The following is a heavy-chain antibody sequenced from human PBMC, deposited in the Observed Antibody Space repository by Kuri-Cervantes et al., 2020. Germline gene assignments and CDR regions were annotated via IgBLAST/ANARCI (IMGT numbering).Heavy chain of an antibody. J-gene: IGHJ3*02. Sequence: GGSLRLSCAASGFTFSSYAMSWVRQAPGKGLEWVSAISGSGGSTYYADSVKGRFTISRDNAKNSLYLQMNSLRAEDTAVYYCARGRYDFWSGCFDIWGQGTMVTVSS. D-gene: IGHD3-3*01. CDR2: ISGSGGST. CDR1: GFTFSSYA. CDR3: ARGRYDFWSGCFDI. V-gene: IGHV3-23*01.